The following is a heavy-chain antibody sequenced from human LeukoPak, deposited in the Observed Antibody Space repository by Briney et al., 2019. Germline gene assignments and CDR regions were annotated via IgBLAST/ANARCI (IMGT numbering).Heavy chain of an antibody. J-gene: IGHJ5*02. V-gene: IGHV4-34*01. CDR2: IDHGGTT. Sequence: PSETLSLTCAVYGEAYFSGYYWSWIRQTPGKGLEWIGEIDHGGTTSYNPSLKGRVTMSVDTSNNQFSLSLSSVTAADTAIYYCARFRHRESIHWLDPWGQGTLVTVSS. CDR3: ARFRHRESIHWLDP. D-gene: IGHD3-10*01. CDR1: GEAYFSGYY.